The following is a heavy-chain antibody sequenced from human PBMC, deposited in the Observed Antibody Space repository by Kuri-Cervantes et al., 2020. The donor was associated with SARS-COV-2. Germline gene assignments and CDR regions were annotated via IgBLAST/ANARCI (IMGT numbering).Heavy chain of an antibody. D-gene: IGHD1-26*01. Sequence: ASVKVSCKASGYTFTGYYMHWVRQAPGQGLEWMGWINPNSGGTNYAQKFQGRVTMTRDTSISTAYMELSRLRSDDTAVYYCARPMYSGSYYGGCGTFDYWGQGTLVTVSS. J-gene: IGHJ4*02. CDR3: ARPMYSGSYYGGCGTFDY. CDR2: INPNSGGT. CDR1: GYTFTGYY. V-gene: IGHV1-2*02.